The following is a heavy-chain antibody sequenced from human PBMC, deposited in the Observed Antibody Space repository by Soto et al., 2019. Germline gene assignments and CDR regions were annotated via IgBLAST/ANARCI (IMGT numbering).Heavy chain of an antibody. J-gene: IGHJ4*02. V-gene: IGHV4-59*01. Sequence: SETLSLTCTVSGVSINNYYWTWIRQPPGKRLEWIGAIYYTGSATYNPSLRSRVTFSVDTSKNQFSLSLTSVTAADTAVYFCEKVVSGGHLDYWGQGTLVTVSS. CDR3: EKVVSGGHLDY. D-gene: IGHD6-25*01. CDR1: GVSINNYY. CDR2: IYYTGSA.